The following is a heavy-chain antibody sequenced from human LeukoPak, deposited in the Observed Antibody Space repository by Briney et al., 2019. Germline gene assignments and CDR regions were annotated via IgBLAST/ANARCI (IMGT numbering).Heavy chain of an antibody. J-gene: IGHJ6*03. V-gene: IGHV3-53*01. CDR3: ARVVWGYYYMDV. Sequence: GGSLRLSCAASGFTVSSNCMSWVRQAPGKGLEWVSVIYSGGSTYYADSVKGRFTISRDNSKNTLYLQMNSLRAEDTAVYYCARVVWGYYYMDVWGKGTTVTVSS. D-gene: IGHD2-8*01. CDR2: IYSGGST. CDR1: GFTVSSNC.